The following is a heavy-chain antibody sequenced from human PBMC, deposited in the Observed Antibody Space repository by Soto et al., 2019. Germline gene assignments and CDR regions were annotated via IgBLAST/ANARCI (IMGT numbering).Heavy chain of an antibody. CDR2: LIPIFRTA. J-gene: IGHJ4*02. CDR3: ARDLNYLGGHYFDY. CDR1: GGTFSSYA. Sequence: VQLVQSGAAVKKPGSSVKVFCKASGGTFSSYAIIWVRQAPGQGLAWMGWLIPIFRTANSAQTVQGRVTITADESTSTAYMELSRLRSEDTAVYYCARDLNYLGGHYFDYWGQGTLVTVSS. V-gene: IGHV1-69*01. D-gene: IGHD3-16*01.